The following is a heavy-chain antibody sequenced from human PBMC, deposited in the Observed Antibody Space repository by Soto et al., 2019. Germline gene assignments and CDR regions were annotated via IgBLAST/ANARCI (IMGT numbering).Heavy chain of an antibody. Sequence: QVQLVESGGGVVQPGRSLRLSCAASGFTFSSYAMHWVRQAPGKGLEWVAVISYDGSNKYYADSVKGRFTISRDNSKNTLYLQMNSLRAEDTAVYYCARAEMTTVTTLIDYWGQGTLVTFSS. CDR2: ISYDGSNK. D-gene: IGHD4-4*01. CDR1: GFTFSSYA. V-gene: IGHV3-30-3*01. CDR3: ARAEMTTVTTLIDY. J-gene: IGHJ4*02.